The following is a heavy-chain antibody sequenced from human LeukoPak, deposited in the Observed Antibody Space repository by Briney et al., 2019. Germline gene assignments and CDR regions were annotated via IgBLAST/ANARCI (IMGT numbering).Heavy chain of an antibody. CDR3: ARVGDYTPFDY. D-gene: IGHD4-17*01. V-gene: IGHV4-61*02. CDR2: IYTSGST. Sequence: SETLSLTCTVSGGSISSGSYYWSWIRQPAGKGLEWIGRIYTSGSTNYNPSLKSRVTISVDTSKNQFSLKLSSVTAADTAAYYCARVGDYTPFDYWGQGTLVTVSS. J-gene: IGHJ4*02. CDR1: GGSISSGSYY.